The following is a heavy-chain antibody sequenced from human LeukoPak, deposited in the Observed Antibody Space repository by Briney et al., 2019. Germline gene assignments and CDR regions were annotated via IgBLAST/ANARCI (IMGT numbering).Heavy chain of an antibody. CDR3: ARDLWGSSSSGGFDY. Sequence: GGSLRLSCAASGFTVSSNYMSWVRQAPGKGLEWVSVIYSGGSTYYADSVKGRFTISRDNSKNTLYLQMNSLRAEDTAVYYCARDLWGSSSSGGFDYWGQGTLVTVSS. V-gene: IGHV3-66*01. CDR1: GFTVSSNY. D-gene: IGHD6-6*01. CDR2: IYSGGST. J-gene: IGHJ4*02.